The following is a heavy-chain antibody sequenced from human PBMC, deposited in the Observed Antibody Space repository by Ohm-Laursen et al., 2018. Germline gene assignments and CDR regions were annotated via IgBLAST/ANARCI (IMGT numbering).Heavy chain of an antibody. D-gene: IGHD6-19*01. CDR3: ARGFSGWWGRIDY. Sequence: SDTLSLTCAVYGGSFSGYYWNWIRQPPGKGLEWIGEINHSRSTKYNSSFKSRVTISVDKSKNQFSLKLSSVTAADTAVYYCARGFSGWWGRIDYWGQGILVTVSS. V-gene: IGHV4-34*01. CDR1: GGSFSGYY. J-gene: IGHJ4*02. CDR2: INHSRST.